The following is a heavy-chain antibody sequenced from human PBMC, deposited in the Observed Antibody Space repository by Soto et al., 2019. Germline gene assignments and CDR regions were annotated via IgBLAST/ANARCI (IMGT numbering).Heavy chain of an antibody. J-gene: IGHJ5*02. V-gene: IGHV1-24*01. D-gene: IGHD6-13*01. Sequence: QVQLVQSGAEVKKPGASVKVSCKVSGYTLTDLSMHWVRQAPGKGLEWMGGFDPEDGETIYAQKFQGRVTMTEDTSTETAYMELSSLSSEATAVYYCATHTFYSSSWYNWFAPWGQGTLVTVSS. CDR3: ATHTFYSSSWYNWFAP. CDR1: GYTLTDLS. CDR2: FDPEDGET.